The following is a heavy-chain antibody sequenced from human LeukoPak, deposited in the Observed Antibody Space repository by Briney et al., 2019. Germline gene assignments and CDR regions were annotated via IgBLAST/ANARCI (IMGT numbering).Heavy chain of an antibody. V-gene: IGHV1-24*01. Sequence: ASVKVSCTVSGYTLTELSMHWVRQAPGKGLEWMGGFDPEDGETIYAQKFQGRVTMTEDTSTSTAYMELRSLRSDDTAVYYCASWLRGVIGAFDIWGQGTMVTVSS. D-gene: IGHD3-10*01. CDR1: GYTLTELS. CDR2: FDPEDGET. CDR3: ASWLRGVIGAFDI. J-gene: IGHJ3*02.